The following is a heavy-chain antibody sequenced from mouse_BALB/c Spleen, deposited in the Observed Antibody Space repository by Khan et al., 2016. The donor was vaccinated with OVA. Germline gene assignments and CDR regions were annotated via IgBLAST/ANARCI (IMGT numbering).Heavy chain of an antibody. D-gene: IGHD2-1*01. CDR3: ARCYFCNYEFAY. V-gene: IGHV1S132*01. CDR2: IFPGTGTT. CDR1: GYTFTSYW. J-gene: IGHJ3*01. Sequence: QVQLKESGTELVKPGASVKLSCKTSGYTFTSYWIQWVKQRPGQGLEWIGQIFPGTGTTYYNENFKGKATLTIDTSSTTAYMQLSSLTSEDSAVYFFARCYFCNYEFAYWDQWTLVTVSA.